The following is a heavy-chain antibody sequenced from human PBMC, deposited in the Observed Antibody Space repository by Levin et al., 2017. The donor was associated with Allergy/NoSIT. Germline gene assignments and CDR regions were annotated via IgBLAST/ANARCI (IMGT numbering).Heavy chain of an antibody. CDR1: GFTFSSYG. V-gene: IGHV3-30*03. J-gene: IGHJ4*02. Sequence: GGSLRLSCAASGFTFSSYGMHWVRQAPGKGLEWVAVISYDGSNKYYADSVKGRFTISRDNSKNTLYLQMNSLRAEDTAVYYCASNLHPIAVAGWGFDYWGQGTLVTVSS. CDR2: ISYDGSNK. D-gene: IGHD6-19*01. CDR3: ASNLHPIAVAGWGFDY.